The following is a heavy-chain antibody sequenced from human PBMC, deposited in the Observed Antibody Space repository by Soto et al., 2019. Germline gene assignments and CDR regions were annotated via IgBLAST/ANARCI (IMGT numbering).Heavy chain of an antibody. CDR1: GGSISRYY. Sequence: SETLSLTCTVFGGSISRYYWSWIRQPPGKGLEWIGYIYYSGSTNYNPSLKSRVTISVDTSKNQFSLKLSSVTAADTAVYYCARGVVWNYYDSSGYHFDYWGQGTLVTVSS. CDR3: ARGVVWNYYDSSGYHFDY. D-gene: IGHD3-22*01. CDR2: IYYSGST. V-gene: IGHV4-59*01. J-gene: IGHJ4*02.